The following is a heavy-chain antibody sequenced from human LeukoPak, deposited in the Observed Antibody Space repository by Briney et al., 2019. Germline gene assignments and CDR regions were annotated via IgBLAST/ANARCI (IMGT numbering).Heavy chain of an antibody. J-gene: IGHJ4*02. CDR1: GGSVSSVSYY. D-gene: IGHD5-18*01. CDR3: ASSEAAMGRNFDY. CDR2: IYYSGST. V-gene: IGHV4-31*03. Sequence: SETLSLTCTVSGGSVSSVSYYRSWIRQPPGKGLEWIGYIYYSGSTYYNPSLKSRVTISVDTSKNQFSLKLSSVTAADTAVYYCASSEAAMGRNFDYWGQGTLVTVSS.